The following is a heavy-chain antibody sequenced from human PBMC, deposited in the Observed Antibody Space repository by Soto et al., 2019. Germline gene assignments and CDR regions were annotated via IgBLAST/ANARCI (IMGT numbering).Heavy chain of an antibody. J-gene: IGHJ5*02. V-gene: IGHV5-51*01. CDR3: ARGYCTTTICDPWFDP. CDR1: GYAFTSYW. D-gene: IGHD2-2*01. CDR2: IYPGDSDT. Sequence: PGESLKIFCTGSGYAFTSYWIAWVRQMPGKGLEWTGIIYPGDSDTRYSPSFQGQVTISADKSITTAYLQWSSLKASDTAMYYCARGYCTTTICDPWFDPWGQGTLVTVSS.